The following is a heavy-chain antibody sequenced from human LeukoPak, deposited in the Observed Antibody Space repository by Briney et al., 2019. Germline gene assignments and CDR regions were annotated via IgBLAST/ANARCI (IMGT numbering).Heavy chain of an antibody. Sequence: SETLSLTCAVDGGSFSGYFWSWIRQPPGKGLEWIGEINHSGSTNYNPSLKSRVTISVDTSKKQFSLKLNSVTAADTAVYYCARVGRDTSGFSVWGQGALVTVSS. V-gene: IGHV4-34*01. J-gene: IGHJ4*02. CDR2: INHSGST. D-gene: IGHD3-22*01. CDR3: ARVGRDTSGFSV. CDR1: GGSFSGYF.